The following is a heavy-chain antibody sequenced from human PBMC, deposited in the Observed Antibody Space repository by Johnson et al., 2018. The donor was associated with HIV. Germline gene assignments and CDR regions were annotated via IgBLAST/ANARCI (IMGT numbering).Heavy chain of an antibody. V-gene: IGHV3-30-3*01. CDR1: GFTFSSYA. J-gene: IGHJ3*02. D-gene: IGHD4-17*01. CDR3: ARGRDPGDYVGLGAFDI. Sequence: QLVESGGGVVQPGRSLRLSCAASGFTFSSYAMHWVRQAPGKGLEWVAVISYDGSNKYYADSVKGRFTISRDNSKNTLYLQMNSLRAEDTAVYFCARGRDPGDYVGLGAFDIWGQGTMVTVSS. CDR2: ISYDGSNK.